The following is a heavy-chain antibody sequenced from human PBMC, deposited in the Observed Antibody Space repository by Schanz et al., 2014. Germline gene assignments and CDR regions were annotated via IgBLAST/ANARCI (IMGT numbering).Heavy chain of an antibody. CDR1: GFTVNTNY. CDR2: MYINSGST. J-gene: IGHJ3*01. V-gene: IGHV3-53*01. Sequence: EVQLAESGGGLIQPGGSLRLSCAVSGFTVNTNYMSWVRQAPGKGLEWISSMYINSGSTQYADSVKGRFIISRDSSKNTLCLQMNSLRAEDTAVYFCARDGGRDGYNLAFDVWGQGTLVTVSS. D-gene: IGHD5-12*01. CDR3: ARDGGRDGYNLAFDV.